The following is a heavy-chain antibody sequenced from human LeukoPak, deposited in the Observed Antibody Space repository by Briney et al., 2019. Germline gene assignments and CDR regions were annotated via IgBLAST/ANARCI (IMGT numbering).Heavy chain of an antibody. D-gene: IGHD6-13*01. V-gene: IGHV1-46*01. J-gene: IGHJ6*03. CDR3: ARGRSSSSWYWVDYYYYMDV. CDR2: INPSGGST. Sequence: ASVKVSCKASGYTFTSYYMHWVRQAPGQGLEWMGIINPSGGSTSYAQKFQGRVTMTRDMSTSTVYMELSSLRSEDTAVYYCARGRSSSSWYWVDYYYYMDVWGKGTTVTISS. CDR1: GYTFTSYY.